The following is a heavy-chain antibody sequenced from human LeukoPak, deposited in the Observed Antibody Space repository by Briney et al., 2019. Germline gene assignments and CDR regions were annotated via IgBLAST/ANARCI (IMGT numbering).Heavy chain of an antibody. J-gene: IGHJ4*02. V-gene: IGHV3-11*04. CDR3: ARAASPFYYGSGSYHTSRPVDY. Sequence: PGGSLRLSCAASGFTFSDYYMSWIRQTPGKGLEWVSYISNSGSTIYYADSVKGRFTISRDNAKDSLYLQMNSLRAEDTAVYYCARAASPFYYGSGSYHTSRPVDYWGQGTLVTVSS. CDR1: GFTFSDYY. D-gene: IGHD3-10*01. CDR2: ISNSGSTI.